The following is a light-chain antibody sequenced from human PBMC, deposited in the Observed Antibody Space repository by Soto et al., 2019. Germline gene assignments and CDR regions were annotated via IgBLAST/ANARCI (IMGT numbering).Light chain of an antibody. V-gene: IGKV3-20*01. CDR1: QSVGSNY. CDR2: GAS. Sequence: EIVLTQSPGTLSLSPGERATLSCRASQSVGSNYLAWYQQKPGQAPRLLIYGASSRATGFPDRFSGSGSGTDFTLTISRLEPADFAVYYCQQYGSSPWTFGQGTKVEIK. J-gene: IGKJ1*01. CDR3: QQYGSSPWT.